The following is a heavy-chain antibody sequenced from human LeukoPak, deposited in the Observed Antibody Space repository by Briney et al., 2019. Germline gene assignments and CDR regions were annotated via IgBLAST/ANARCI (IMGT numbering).Heavy chain of an antibody. V-gene: IGHV3-23*01. CDR1: GFTFSSYA. CDR3: ARDSGHTGYDLLDY. Sequence: GGSLRLSRAASGFTFSSYAMSWVRQAPGKGLEWVSAISGSGGSTYYADSVKGRFTISRDNAKNSLFLQMNSLRAEDTAVYYCARDSGHTGYDLLDYWGQGTLVTVSS. D-gene: IGHD5-12*01. J-gene: IGHJ4*02. CDR2: ISGSGGST.